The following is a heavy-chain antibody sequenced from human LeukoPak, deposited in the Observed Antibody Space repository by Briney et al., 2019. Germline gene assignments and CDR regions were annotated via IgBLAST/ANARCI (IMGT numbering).Heavy chain of an antibody. V-gene: IGHV3-23*01. CDR3: AKEMSTTMILGDAFDI. Sequence: GGSLRLSCAASGFTFSSHGMNWVRQAPGKGLEWVSGISPSGGITYYTDSVKGRFTISRDNSKNTVSLQMNSLRGEDTAVYYCAKEMSTTMILGDAFDIWGQGTMVTVSS. CDR1: GFTFSSHG. J-gene: IGHJ3*02. CDR2: ISPSGGIT. D-gene: IGHD3-22*01.